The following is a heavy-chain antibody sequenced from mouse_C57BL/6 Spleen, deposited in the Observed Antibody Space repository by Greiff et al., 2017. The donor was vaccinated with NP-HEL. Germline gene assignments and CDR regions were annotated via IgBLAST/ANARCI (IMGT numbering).Heavy chain of an antibody. J-gene: IGHJ2*01. Sequence: VHVKQSGAELVKPGASVKLSCTASGFNIKDYYMHWVKQRTEQGLEWIGRIDPEDGETIYAPKFQGKATITADTSSNTAYPQLSGLTSEDTAVYYCARGGCLDYWGQGTTLTVSS. CDR3: ARGGCLDY. CDR1: GFNIKDYY. V-gene: IGHV14-2*01. CDR2: IDPEDGET.